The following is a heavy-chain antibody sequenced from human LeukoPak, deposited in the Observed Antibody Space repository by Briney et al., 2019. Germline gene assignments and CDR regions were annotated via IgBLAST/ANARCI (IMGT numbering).Heavy chain of an antibody. V-gene: IGHV1-46*01. CDR1: GYTFSSYY. J-gene: IGHJ3*02. CDR3: ARDPHIVVVTAMGAFDI. D-gene: IGHD2-21*02. Sequence: ASVKVSCKASGYTFSSYYIHWLRQAPGQGLEWMGIVNPSAGSPNYAQQFRGRVTMTGDTSTSTVYMELSSLRSEDTAMYYCARDPHIVVVTAMGAFDIWGQGTMVTVSS. CDR2: VNPSAGSP.